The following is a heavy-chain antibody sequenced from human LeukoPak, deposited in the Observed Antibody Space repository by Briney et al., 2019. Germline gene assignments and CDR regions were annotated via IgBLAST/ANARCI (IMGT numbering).Heavy chain of an antibody. CDR3: ARELGAVAGRSFDC. CDR1: GFIFNRYA. D-gene: IGHD6-19*01. J-gene: IGHJ4*02. V-gene: IGHV3-21*04. Sequence: GGSLRLSCAASGFIFNRYAMSWVRQAPGKGLEWVSSISSSSSYIYYADSVKGRFTISRDNAKNSMYLQMNSLRPEDTALYYCARELGAVAGRSFDCWGQGTLVIVSS. CDR2: ISSSSSYI.